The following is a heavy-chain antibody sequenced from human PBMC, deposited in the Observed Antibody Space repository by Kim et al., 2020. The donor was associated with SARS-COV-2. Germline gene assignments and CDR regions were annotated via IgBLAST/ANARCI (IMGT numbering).Heavy chain of an antibody. CDR3: ARAPQERITIFGVVSYFDY. V-gene: IGHV4-31*03. Sequence: SVTLSLTCTVSGGSISSGGYYWSWIRQHPGKGLEWIGYIYYSGSTYYNPSLKSRVTISVDTSKNQFSLKLSSVTAADTAVYYCARAPQERITIFGVVSYFDYWGQGTLVTVSS. J-gene: IGHJ4*02. CDR1: GGSISSGGYY. CDR2: IYYSGST. D-gene: IGHD3-3*01.